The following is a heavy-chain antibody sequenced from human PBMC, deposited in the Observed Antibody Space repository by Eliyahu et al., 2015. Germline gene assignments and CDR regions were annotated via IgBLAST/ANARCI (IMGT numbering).Heavy chain of an antibody. CDR1: GPSLDGYA. CDR2: XNFGNNNR. Sequence: QVHFVQSGAEVRRPGASVKISCKGSGPSLDGYAIHWVRQAPGYNLELIGLXNFGNNNRKYSEIFQGRVTITRDTFASTVYMELSSLSSEDTAVYYCAREGENYRSGYYLGVWGKGTTVTVS. CDR3: AREGENYRSGYYLGV. J-gene: IGHJ6*03. D-gene: IGHD3-3*01. V-gene: IGHV1-3*01.